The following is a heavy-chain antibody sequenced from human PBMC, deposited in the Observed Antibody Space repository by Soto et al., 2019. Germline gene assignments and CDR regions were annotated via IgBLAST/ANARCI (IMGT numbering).Heavy chain of an antibody. Sequence: KASETLSLTCTVSGGSISSSSYYWGWIRQPPGKGLEWIGSIYYSGSTYYNPSLKSRVTISVDTSKNQFSLKLSSVTAADTAVYYCARSRITIFGVVTVTRVVLGWFDPWGQGTLVTVSS. D-gene: IGHD3-3*01. CDR2: IYYSGST. J-gene: IGHJ5*02. CDR1: GGSISSSSYY. V-gene: IGHV4-39*01. CDR3: ARSRITIFGVVTVTRVVLGWFDP.